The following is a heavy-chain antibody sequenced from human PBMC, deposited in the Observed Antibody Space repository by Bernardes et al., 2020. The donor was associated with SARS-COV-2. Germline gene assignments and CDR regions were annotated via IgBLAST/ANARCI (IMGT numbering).Heavy chain of an antibody. CDR3: ASSSSWYDY. D-gene: IGHD6-13*01. J-gene: IGHJ4*02. Sequence: GGSLRLSCAASGFAFSPYAMNWIRQAPGKGLEWVSYISRRSDTIYYADSVKGRFTISRDNAENSLYLQMSSLRPEDTAVYFCASSSSWYDYWGQGTLVSVSS. V-gene: IGHV3-48*01. CDR2: ISRRSDTI. CDR1: GFAFSPYA.